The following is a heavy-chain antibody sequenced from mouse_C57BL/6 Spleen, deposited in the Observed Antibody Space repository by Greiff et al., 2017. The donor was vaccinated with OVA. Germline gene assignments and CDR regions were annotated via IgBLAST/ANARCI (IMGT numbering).Heavy chain of an antibody. CDR2: ISSGSSTI. J-gene: IGHJ3*01. CDR3: ARRIDGDGYYRAAWFAY. V-gene: IGHV5-17*01. D-gene: IGHD2-3*01. CDR1: GFTFSDYG. Sequence: DVQLQEPGGGLVKPGGSLKLSCAASGFTFSDYGMHWVRQAPEQGLEWVAYISSGSSTIYYVDTVKGRFTISRDNAKNTLFLQVTSLRTEDTAVYYCARRIDGDGYYRAAWFAYWGQGTLVTVSA.